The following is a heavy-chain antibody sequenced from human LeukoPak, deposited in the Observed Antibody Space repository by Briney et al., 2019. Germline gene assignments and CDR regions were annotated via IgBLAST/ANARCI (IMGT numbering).Heavy chain of an antibody. Sequence: PGGSLRLSCAASGFTFSNYGMHWVRQAPGKGLEWVAFIWYGGSNKYYADSVKGRFTISRDNSKNTVYLQMNSLRAEDTAVYYCAKVLAVTSYGAKSVFDHWGQGTLVTVSS. V-gene: IGHV3-30*02. CDR2: IWYGGSNK. CDR3: AKVLAVTSYGAKSVFDH. D-gene: IGHD4-23*01. CDR1: GFTFSNYG. J-gene: IGHJ4*02.